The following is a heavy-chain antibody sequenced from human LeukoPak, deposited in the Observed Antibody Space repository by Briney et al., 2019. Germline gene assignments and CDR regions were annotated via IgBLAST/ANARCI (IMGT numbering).Heavy chain of an antibody. CDR2: IYHSGST. D-gene: IGHD3-22*01. Sequence: SGTLSLTCAVSGGSISSSNWWSWVRQPPGKGLEWIGEIYHSGSTNYNPSLKSRVTISVDKSKNQFSLKLSSVTAAVTAVYYCATHTEYYYDSSGYSSMDVWGQGTTVTVSS. J-gene: IGHJ6*02. CDR1: GGSISSSNW. V-gene: IGHV4-4*02. CDR3: ATHTEYYYDSSGYSSMDV.